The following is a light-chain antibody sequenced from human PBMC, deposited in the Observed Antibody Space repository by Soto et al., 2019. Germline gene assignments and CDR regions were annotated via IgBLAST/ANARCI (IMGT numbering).Light chain of an antibody. CDR1: SSDVGYYNY. J-gene: IGLJ1*01. CDR3: SSYTSSSTYV. V-gene: IGLV2-14*01. CDR2: EVS. Sequence: QSALTQPASVSGSPGQSITISCTGTSSDVGYYNYVSWYQQHPGKAPKLMIYEVSYRPSGVSNRFSGSKSGNKASLTISGLQAEDEADYYCSSYTSSSTYVFGTGTKLTVL.